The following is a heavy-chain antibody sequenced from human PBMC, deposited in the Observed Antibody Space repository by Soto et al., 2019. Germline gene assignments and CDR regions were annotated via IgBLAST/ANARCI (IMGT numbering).Heavy chain of an antibody. CDR2: MSHIGSV. Sequence: QVLLHESGPGLVQPSGTLSLSCVVSGVSIGSNYYWGWVRQPPGKGLGWLGDMSHIGSVNYNPSLKSRVPISMDKSQNQFSLKLDSVTAADTAVYCCARSLGWYAIDYWGQGTLVIVSS. D-gene: IGHD6-19*01. V-gene: IGHV4-4*01. J-gene: IGHJ4*02. CDR1: GVSIGSNYY. CDR3: ARSLGWYAIDY.